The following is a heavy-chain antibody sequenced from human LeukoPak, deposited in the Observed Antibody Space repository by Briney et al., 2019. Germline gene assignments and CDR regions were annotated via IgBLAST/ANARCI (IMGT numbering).Heavy chain of an antibody. CDR1: GGSISGYY. V-gene: IGHV4-59*01. Sequence: KPSETLSLTCTVSGGSISGYYWSWIRQPPGKGLEWIGYIYYSGSTNYNPSLKSRVTISVDTSKNQFSLKLSSVTAADTAVYYCARDRLEPRGLRYYYYYGMDVWGQGTTVAVSS. J-gene: IGHJ6*02. D-gene: IGHD4-17*01. CDR2: IYYSGST. CDR3: ARDRLEPRGLRYYYYYGMDV.